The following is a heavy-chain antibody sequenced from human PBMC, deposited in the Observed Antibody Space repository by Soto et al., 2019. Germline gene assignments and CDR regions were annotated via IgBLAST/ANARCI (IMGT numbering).Heavy chain of an antibody. D-gene: IGHD3-22*01. CDR3: ATEVDYYDSSGYYRYYFDF. J-gene: IGHJ4*02. CDR1: GFTINNAG. Sequence: KPGGTLRLSCAASGFTINNAGQRWVRQAQGKGKEWVGRIKSKTDGGTTDYAAPVKGRFTISRDDSKIPLYLQMNSLKTEDTAVYYCATEVDYYDSSGYYRYYFDFWGLGTLVTVSS. V-gene: IGHV3-15*01. CDR2: IKSKTDGGTT.